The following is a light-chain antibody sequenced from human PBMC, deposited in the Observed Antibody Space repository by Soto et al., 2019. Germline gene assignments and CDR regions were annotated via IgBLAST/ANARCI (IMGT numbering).Light chain of an antibody. V-gene: IGKV3-20*01. CDR2: GVS. Sequence: EIVLTQSPGTLSLSPGERATLSCRASQSVISNYLAWYQQKPGLAPRLLIYGVSIRATGIPERFSGSGSGTDFTLTISRLEPEDFAVYYCQQYGRSPKTFGQGTKVDI. CDR3: QQYGRSPKT. J-gene: IGKJ1*01. CDR1: QSVISNY.